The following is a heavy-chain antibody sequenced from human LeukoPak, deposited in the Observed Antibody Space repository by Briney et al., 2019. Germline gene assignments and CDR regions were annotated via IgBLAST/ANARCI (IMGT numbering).Heavy chain of an antibody. D-gene: IGHD5-24*01. Sequence: QTGGSLRLSCAASGFTFSSYWMNWGRQAPGKGLEWVANIEQDGSEKYYVDSVKGRFTISRDNAQNSLYLQMNSLRAEDTAVYYCARDHARDGYNFWGQGTLVTVSS. CDR2: IEQDGSEK. CDR1: GFTFSSYW. CDR3: ARDHARDGYNF. J-gene: IGHJ4*02. V-gene: IGHV3-7*01.